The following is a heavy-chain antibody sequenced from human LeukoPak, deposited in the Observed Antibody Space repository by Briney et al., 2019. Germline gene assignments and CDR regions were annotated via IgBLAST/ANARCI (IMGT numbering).Heavy chain of an antibody. CDR2: TYYRSKWYN. V-gene: IGHV6-1*01. CDR3: ARGLVGSGSFYYYYYGMDV. D-gene: IGHD3-10*01. CDR1: GDSVSSNSAA. J-gene: IGHJ6*02. Sequence: SQTLSLTCAISGDSVSSNSAAWNWIRQSPSRGLEWLGRTYYRSKWYNDYAVSVKSRITINPDTSKNQFSLQLNSVTPEDTAVYYCARGLVGSGSFYYYYYGMDVWGQGTTVTVSS.